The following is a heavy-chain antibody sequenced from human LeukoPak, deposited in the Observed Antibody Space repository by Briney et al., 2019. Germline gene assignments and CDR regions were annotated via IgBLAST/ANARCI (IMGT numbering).Heavy chain of an antibody. V-gene: IGHV4-39*02. CDR3: ARLDYYGSGDRGFFDY. D-gene: IGHD3-10*01. CDR2: IYYSGST. Sequence: PSETLSLTCTVSGGSISSSSYYWGWIRQPPGKGLEWIGSIYYSGSTYYNPSLKSPVTISVDTSKNHFSLKLSSATAADTAMYYCARLDYYGSGDRGFFDYWGLGTLVTVSS. J-gene: IGHJ4*02. CDR1: GGSISSSSYY.